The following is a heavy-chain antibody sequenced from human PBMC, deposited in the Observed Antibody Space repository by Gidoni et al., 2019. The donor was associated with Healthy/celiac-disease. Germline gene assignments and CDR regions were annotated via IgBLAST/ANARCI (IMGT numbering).Heavy chain of an antibody. CDR2: ISGSGGST. CDR3: AKDRLWSSGYSYYFDY. D-gene: IGHD3-22*01. Sequence: EVQLLESGGGWVQPGGSLRLSCAASGFTLSSYAMSWVRQAPGKGLECVSAISGSGGSTYYADSVKGRFTLSRDNSKNTLYLQMNSLRAEDTAVYYCAKDRLWSSGYSYYFDYWGQGPLVTVSS. J-gene: IGHJ4*02. V-gene: IGHV3-23*01. CDR1: GFTLSSYA.